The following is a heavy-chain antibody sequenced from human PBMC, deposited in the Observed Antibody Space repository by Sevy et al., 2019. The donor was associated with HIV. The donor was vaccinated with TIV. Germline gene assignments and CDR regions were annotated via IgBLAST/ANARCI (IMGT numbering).Heavy chain of an antibody. CDR3: ARDEGEGGGYYVRAFDI. CDR1: GFTFSSYG. Sequence: GGSLRLSCAASGFTFSSYGMHWVRQAPGKGLEWVAVIWYDGSNKYYADSVKGRFTISRDNSKNTLYLQMNSLRAEDTAVYYCARDEGEGGGYYVRAFDIWGQGTMVTVSS. D-gene: IGHD1-26*01. CDR2: IWYDGSNK. V-gene: IGHV3-33*01. J-gene: IGHJ3*02.